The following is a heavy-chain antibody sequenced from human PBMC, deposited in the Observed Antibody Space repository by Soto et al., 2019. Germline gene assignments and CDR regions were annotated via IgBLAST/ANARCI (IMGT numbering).Heavy chain of an antibody. CDR3: ARDMAGEADLDY. D-gene: IGHD2-15*01. CDR2: ISAYNGDT. V-gene: IGHV1-18*01. CDR1: GYTFTSYG. Sequence: QVQLVQSGAEVKKPGASVKVSCKASGYTFTSYGISWVRQAPGQSLEWMGWISAYNGDTKYTQKFQGRVTMTTDTSTSTAYMELRSLTSDDPAVYYCARDMAGEADLDYWGQGTLVTVSS. J-gene: IGHJ4*02.